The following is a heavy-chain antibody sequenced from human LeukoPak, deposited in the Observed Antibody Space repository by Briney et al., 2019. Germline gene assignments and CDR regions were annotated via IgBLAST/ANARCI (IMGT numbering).Heavy chain of an antibody. CDR3: ARGLPRYYDILTGYQRYYYYGMDV. J-gene: IGHJ6*02. V-gene: IGHV4-34*01. D-gene: IGHD3-9*01. CDR2: INHSGST. Sequence: SETLSLTCAVYGGSFSGYYWSWIRQPPGKGLEWIEEINHSGSTNYNPSLKSRVTISVDTSKNQFSLKLSSVTAADTAVYYCARGLPRYYDILTGYQRYYYYGMDVWGQGTTVTVSS. CDR1: GGSFSGYY.